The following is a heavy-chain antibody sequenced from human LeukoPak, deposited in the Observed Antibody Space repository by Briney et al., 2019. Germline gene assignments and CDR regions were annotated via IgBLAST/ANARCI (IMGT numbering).Heavy chain of an antibody. CDR2: TYYRSKWYN. CDR3: ARDSPLTTVTTFPYWYFDL. CDR1: GDSVSSNSAA. Sequence: SQTLSLTCAISGDSVSSNSAAWNWIRQSPSRGLEWLGRTYYRSKWYNDYAVSVKSRITINPDTSKNQFSLQLNSVTPEDTAVYYCARDSPLTTVTTFPYWYFDLWGQGTLVTVSS. D-gene: IGHD4-17*01. J-gene: IGHJ2*01. V-gene: IGHV6-1*01.